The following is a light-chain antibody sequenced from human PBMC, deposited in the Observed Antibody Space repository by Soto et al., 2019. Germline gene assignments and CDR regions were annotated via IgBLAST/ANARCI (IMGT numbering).Light chain of an antibody. Sequence: DIQLTQSPSFLSASVGDRVTISCRASQGIRNLLAWYQQKPGKAPELLIYAASTLQSGVPSRFGGSGSGTEFTLTISCLQPEDFASYYCLQVLSYPLTFGGGTQVVIK. CDR1: QGIRNL. V-gene: IGKV1-9*01. CDR2: AAS. CDR3: LQVLSYPLT. J-gene: IGKJ4*01.